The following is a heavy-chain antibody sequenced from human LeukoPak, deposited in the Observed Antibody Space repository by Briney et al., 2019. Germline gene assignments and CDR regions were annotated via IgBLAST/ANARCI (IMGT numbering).Heavy chain of an antibody. J-gene: IGHJ4*02. CDR3: ARDNTDSSSWYTDFDY. CDR1: GYTFTSYG. CDR2: ISAYNGNT. V-gene: IGHV1-18*01. Sequence: ASVKVSCKASGYTFTSYGIGWVRQAPGQGLEWMGWISAYNGNTNYAQKLQGRVTMTTDTSTSTAYMELRSLRSDDTAVYYCARDNTDSSSWYTDFDYWGQGTLVTVSS. D-gene: IGHD6-13*01.